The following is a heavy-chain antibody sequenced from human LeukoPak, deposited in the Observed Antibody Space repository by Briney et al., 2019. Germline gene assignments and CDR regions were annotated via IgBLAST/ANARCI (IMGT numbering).Heavy chain of an antibody. J-gene: IGHJ4*02. CDR3: ARVNGGNSVATRIDY. CDR2: IYTSGST. CDR1: GGSISSYY. V-gene: IGHV4-4*07. Sequence: PSEALSLTCTVSGGSISSYYWSWIRQPAGKGLEWIGRIYTSGSTNYNPSLKGRVTMSVDTSKNQFSLKLSSVTAADTAVYYCARVNGGNSVATRIDYWGQGTLVTVSS. D-gene: IGHD4-23*01.